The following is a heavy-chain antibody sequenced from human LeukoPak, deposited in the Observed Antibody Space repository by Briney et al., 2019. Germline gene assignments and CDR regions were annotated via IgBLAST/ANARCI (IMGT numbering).Heavy chain of an antibody. D-gene: IGHD3-9*01. CDR1: GGSFSGYY. Sequence: PETLSLTCAVYGGSFSGYYWSWIRQPPGKGLEWIGYIYYSGSTNYNPSLKSRVTISVDTSKNQFSLKLSSVTAADTAVYYCARVGHYDILTGYIPDAFDIWGQGTMVTVSS. J-gene: IGHJ3*02. V-gene: IGHV4-59*01. CDR2: IYYSGST. CDR3: ARVGHYDILTGYIPDAFDI.